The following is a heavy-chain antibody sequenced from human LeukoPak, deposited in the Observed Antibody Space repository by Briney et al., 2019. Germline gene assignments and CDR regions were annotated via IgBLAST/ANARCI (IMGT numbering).Heavy chain of an antibody. V-gene: IGHV1-8*03. CDR2: INPNSGNT. CDR3: ARGSAIPHYDFWSGYYTGKAFDI. J-gene: IGHJ3*02. CDR1: GYTFTSYD. Sequence: GASVKVSCKASGYTFTSYDINWVRQATGQGLEWMGWINPNSGNTGYAQKFQGRVTITRNTSISTAYMELSSLRSEDTAVYYCARGSAIPHYDFWSGYYTGKAFDIWGQGTMVTVSS. D-gene: IGHD3-3*01.